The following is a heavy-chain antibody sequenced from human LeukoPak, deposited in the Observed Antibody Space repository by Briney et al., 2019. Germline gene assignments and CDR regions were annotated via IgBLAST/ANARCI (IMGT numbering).Heavy chain of an antibody. J-gene: IGHJ4*02. CDR3: ARDPHVVEAAGQVDY. V-gene: IGHV1-18*01. D-gene: IGHD6-13*01. CDR2: ISAYNGNT. CDR1: GYTFTRYG. Sequence: ASVKVSCKASGYTFTRYGFSWLRQAPGQGPEWMGWISAYNGNTNYAQKFQGRVTMTTVTSTSTGYMELRSLRSDDTAVYYCARDPHVVEAAGQVDYWGQGTLVTVSS.